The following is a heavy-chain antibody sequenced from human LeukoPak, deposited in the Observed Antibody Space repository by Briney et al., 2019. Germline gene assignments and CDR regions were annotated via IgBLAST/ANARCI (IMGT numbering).Heavy chain of an antibody. CDR2: IYYSGST. J-gene: IGHJ5*02. V-gene: IGHV4-59*08. CDR1: GGSISSYY. D-gene: IGHD4-17*01. CDR3: ARRPRTVTTAWFDP. Sequence: SETLSLTCTVSGGSISSYYWSWIRQPPGKGLEWIGYIYYSGSTNYNPSLKSRVIISVDTSKNQFSLKLSSVTAADTAVYYCARRPRTVTTAWFDPWGQGTLVTVSS.